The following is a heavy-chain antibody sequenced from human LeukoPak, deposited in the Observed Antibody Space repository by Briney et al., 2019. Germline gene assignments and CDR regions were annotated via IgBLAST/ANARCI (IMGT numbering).Heavy chain of an antibody. J-gene: IGHJ4*02. Sequence: GGSLRLSCAASGFTSSGYTMTWVRQAPGKGLEWVSSISNSSTYIYYADSVKGRFTISRDNVQNSLYLQMNSLRAEDTAVYYCARWVCTSTSCYYFDYWGQGTLVVVSS. CDR3: ARWVCTSTSCYYFDY. V-gene: IGHV3-21*01. CDR1: GFTSSGYT. CDR2: ISNSSTYI. D-gene: IGHD2-2*01.